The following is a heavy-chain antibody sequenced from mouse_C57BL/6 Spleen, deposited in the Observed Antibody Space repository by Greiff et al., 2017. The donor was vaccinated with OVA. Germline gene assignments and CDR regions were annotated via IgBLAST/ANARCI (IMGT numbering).Heavy chain of an antibody. CDR1: GYTFTSYW. CDR3: AAVVGGRNYFDY. J-gene: IGHJ2*01. CDR2: IHPNSGST. D-gene: IGHD1-1*01. V-gene: IGHV1-64*01. Sequence: QVQLQQPGAELVKPGASVKLSCKASGYTFTSYWMHWVKQRPGQGLEWIGMIHPNSGSTNYNEKFKSKATLTVDKSSSTAYMQLSSLTSEDSAVYDCAAVVGGRNYFDYWGQGTTLTVSS.